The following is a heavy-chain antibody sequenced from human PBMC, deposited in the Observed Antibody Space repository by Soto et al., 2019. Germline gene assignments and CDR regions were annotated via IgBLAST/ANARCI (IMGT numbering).Heavy chain of an antibody. Sequence: EVQVVESGGGLVKPGGSLRLSWATSGFSFSTYNMNWVRQAPGKGLDWVSSINGRSNYKYYTDSVKGRFAISRDNHKNSLNPQLDSLRVEGTAVYYCVREDGLVGSNSAFDYWGQGTLVTVSS. V-gene: IGHV3-21*02. D-gene: IGHD1-26*01. CDR3: VREDGLVGSNSAFDY. CDR2: INGRSNYK. J-gene: IGHJ4*02. CDR1: GFSFSTYN.